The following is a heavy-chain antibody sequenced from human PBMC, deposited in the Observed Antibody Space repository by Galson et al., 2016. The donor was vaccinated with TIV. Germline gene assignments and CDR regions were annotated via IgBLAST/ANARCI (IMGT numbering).Heavy chain of an antibody. CDR2: ISGHTGNT. CDR1: GYIFTNYG. Sequence: SVKVSCKASGYIFTNYGFTWVRQAPGQGLEWMGWISGHTGNTDYARKFQGRLVMTTDTSTGTAFMEVRSLTSDDTAVYYCARDRGSMTMILVVDYYYGMDVWGQGTTVTVSS. CDR3: ARDRGSMTMILVVDYYYGMDV. V-gene: IGHV1-18*04. J-gene: IGHJ6*02. D-gene: IGHD3-22*01.